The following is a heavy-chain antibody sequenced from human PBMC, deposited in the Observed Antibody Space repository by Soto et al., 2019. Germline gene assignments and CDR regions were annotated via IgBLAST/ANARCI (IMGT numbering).Heavy chain of an antibody. CDR1: GFTFSSYG. D-gene: IGHD2-2*01. V-gene: IGHV3-33*01. Sequence: QVQLVESGGGVVQPGRSLRLSCAASGFTFSSYGMHWVRQAPGKGLEWVAVIWYDGSNKYYADSVKGRFTISRDNSKNTLYLQMNSLGAEDTAVYYCAREESVVVVPAAIFDPWGQGTLVTVSS. CDR2: IWYDGSNK. CDR3: AREESVVVVPAAIFDP. J-gene: IGHJ5*02.